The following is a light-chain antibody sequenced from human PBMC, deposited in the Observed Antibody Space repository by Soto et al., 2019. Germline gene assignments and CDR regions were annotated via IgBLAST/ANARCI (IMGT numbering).Light chain of an antibody. Sequence: QSALAQPASVSGSPGQSITISCTGTSSDVGGYNYVSWYQLHPGKAPKLMVYEVSNRPSGVSNRFSGSKSGNTASLTISGLQAEDEADYYCCSSGGSPTYVFGTGTKVTVL. J-gene: IGLJ1*01. CDR3: CSSGGSPTYV. V-gene: IGLV2-14*01. CDR1: SSDVGGYNY. CDR2: EVS.